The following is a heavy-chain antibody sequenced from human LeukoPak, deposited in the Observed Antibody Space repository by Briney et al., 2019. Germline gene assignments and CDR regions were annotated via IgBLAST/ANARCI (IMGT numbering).Heavy chain of an antibody. CDR2: IKSKTDGGIT. Sequence: GGSLRLSCAASGFTFSNAWMSWVRQAPGKGLEWVGRIKSKTDGGITDYAAPVKGRFTISRDDSKNTLYLQMNSLKTEDTAVYYCAKDPDCTSGICYTFFDYWGQGTLVTVSS. CDR3: AKDPDCTSGICYTFFDY. V-gene: IGHV3-15*01. D-gene: IGHD2-8*01. CDR1: GFTFSNAW. J-gene: IGHJ4*02.